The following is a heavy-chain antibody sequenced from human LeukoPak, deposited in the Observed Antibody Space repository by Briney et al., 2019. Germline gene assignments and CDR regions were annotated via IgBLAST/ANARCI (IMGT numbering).Heavy chain of an antibody. CDR3: AKDERNWNYNLASQTYD. V-gene: IGHV3-23*01. CDR1: GFRFSSYA. D-gene: IGHD1-7*01. CDR2: ISGSGVST. J-gene: IGHJ4*02. Sequence: GGSLRLSCAASGFRFSSYAMSWVRQAPGKRLEWVSAISGSGVSTYYADSVKGRFTVSRDNSKHTLYLQMSSLRAEDTAVYYCAKDERNWNYNLASQTYDWGQGTLVTVSS.